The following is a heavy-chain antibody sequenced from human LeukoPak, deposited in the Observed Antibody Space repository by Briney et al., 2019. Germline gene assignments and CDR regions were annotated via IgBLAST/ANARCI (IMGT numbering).Heavy chain of an antibody. D-gene: IGHD3-10*01. CDR3: ARPRGYYGSGSGLFDI. J-gene: IGHJ3*02. V-gene: IGHV4-39*07. Sequence: KPSETLSLTCTVSGGSISSSSYYWGWIRQPPGKGLEWIGSIYYSGSTNYNPSLKSRVTISVDASKNQFSLKLSSVTAADTAVYYCARPRGYYGSGSGLFDIWGQGTMVTVSS. CDR1: GGSISSSSYY. CDR2: IYYSGST.